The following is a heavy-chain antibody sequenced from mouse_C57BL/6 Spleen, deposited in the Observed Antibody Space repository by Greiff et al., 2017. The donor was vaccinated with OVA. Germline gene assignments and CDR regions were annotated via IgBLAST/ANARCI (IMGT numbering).Heavy chain of an antibody. CDR3: ARWEAPYAMDY. Sequence: QVQLQQPGAELVKPGASVKLSCKASGYTFTSYWMHWVKQRPGRGLEWIGRIDPNSGYTKYNQKFKDKATLTADKSSSTAYMQLSCLTYVDAAVDYCARWEAPYAMDYWGQGTSVTVSS. V-gene: IGHV1-62-3*01. D-gene: IGHD4-1*01. J-gene: IGHJ4*01. CDR1: GYTFTSYW. CDR2: IDPNSGYT.